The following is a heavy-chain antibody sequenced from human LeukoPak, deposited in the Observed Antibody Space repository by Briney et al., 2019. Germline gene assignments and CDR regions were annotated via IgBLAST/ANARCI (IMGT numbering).Heavy chain of an antibody. Sequence: GRSLRLSCAASGFTFSSYAMHWVRQAPGKGLEWVAVISYDGSNKYYADSVKGRFTISRDNSKNTLYLQMNSLRAEDTAVYYCARASYCSSTSCYRGFYYYYMDVWGKGTTVTVSS. CDR3: ARASYCSSTSCYRGFYYYYMDV. V-gene: IGHV3-30-3*01. J-gene: IGHJ6*03. D-gene: IGHD2-2*02. CDR1: GFTFSSYA. CDR2: ISYDGSNK.